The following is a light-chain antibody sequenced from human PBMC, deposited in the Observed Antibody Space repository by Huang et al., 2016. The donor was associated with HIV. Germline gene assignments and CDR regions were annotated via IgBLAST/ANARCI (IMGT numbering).Light chain of an antibody. V-gene: IGKV3-20*01. J-gene: IGKJ1*01. Sequence: EIVLTQSPGTLSLSPGERATLSCRASQSVSRGYLGWYPQKAGQAPRRLIYVASSRAPDIPDRFSGSGSGTDFTLTISRLEPEDFAIYYCQQYESSPWTFGQGTKVEMK. CDR2: VAS. CDR1: QSVSRGY. CDR3: QQYESSPWT.